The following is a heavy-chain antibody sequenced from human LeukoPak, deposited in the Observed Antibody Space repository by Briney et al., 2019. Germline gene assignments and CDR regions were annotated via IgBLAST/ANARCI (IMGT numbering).Heavy chain of an antibody. J-gene: IGHJ4*02. CDR3: ASYGDFYIDY. CDR2: IYYSGST. Sequence: SETLSLTCTVSGGSISSGDYYWSWIRQPPGKGLEWIGYIYYSGSTYYDPSLKSRVTISVDTSKNQFSLKLSSVTAADTAVYYCASYGDFYIDYWGQGTLVTVSS. D-gene: IGHD4-17*01. V-gene: IGHV4-30-4*01. CDR1: GGSISSGDYY.